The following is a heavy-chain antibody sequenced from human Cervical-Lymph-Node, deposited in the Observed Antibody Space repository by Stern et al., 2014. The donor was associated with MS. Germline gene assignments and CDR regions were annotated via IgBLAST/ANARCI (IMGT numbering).Heavy chain of an antibody. CDR1: GFMFTTYG. Sequence: VQLVESGGGVVQSGRSLRLACAASGFMFTTYGMHWVRQTPGKGLEWVAVISYDGTKTYYAEVVKGRFSISRDTSNNMVYLQMNSLRADDTAVYFCAKDRQRRYDYDSSGYAYFDNWGQGTLVTVSS. CDR2: ISYDGTKT. V-gene: IGHV3-30*18. CDR3: AKDRQRRYDYDSSGYAYFDN. D-gene: IGHD3-22*01. J-gene: IGHJ4*02.